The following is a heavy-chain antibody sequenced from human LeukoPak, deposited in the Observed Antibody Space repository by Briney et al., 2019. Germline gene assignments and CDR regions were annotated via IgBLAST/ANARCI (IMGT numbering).Heavy chain of an antibody. Sequence: ASVKVSCNASGYTFTSYGISWVRQAPGQGLEWMGWISAYNGNTNYAQKLQGRVTMTTDTSTSTAYMELRSLRSDDTAVYYCARGPSQLRYFDWLVYRGSYYYYMDVWGKGTTVTISS. J-gene: IGHJ6*03. CDR3: ARGPSQLRYFDWLVYRGSYYYYMDV. CDR1: GYTFTSYG. V-gene: IGHV1-18*01. D-gene: IGHD3-9*01. CDR2: ISAYNGNT.